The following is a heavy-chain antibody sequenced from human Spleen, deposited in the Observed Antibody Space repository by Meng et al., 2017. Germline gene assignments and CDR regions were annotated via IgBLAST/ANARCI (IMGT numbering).Heavy chain of an antibody. J-gene: IGHJ5*02. D-gene: IGHD6-19*01. CDR3: ARGALAVSSMGWFDP. CDR2: IIPILGTP. V-gene: IGHV1-69*05. Sequence: QVQLVQSGGEWKKPGSSWKVSCTSSGDSFRTYAIAWVRQAPGQGLEWMGGIIPILGTPNYAQKFQGRVTITTDESTSTAYMELNSLRSEDTAMYYCARGALAVSSMGWFDPWGQGTLVTVSS. CDR1: GDSFRTYA.